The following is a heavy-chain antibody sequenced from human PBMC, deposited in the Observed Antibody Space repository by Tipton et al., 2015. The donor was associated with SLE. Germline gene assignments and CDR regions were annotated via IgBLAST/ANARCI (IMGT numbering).Heavy chain of an antibody. CDR2: TTHSGKT. Sequence: TLSLTCIVSGASISGYYWSWIRRPPGKGLEWIGETTHSGKTNYNPSLKSRVTISADTSKNQFSLKLTSVTVADTAVYYCTRGGRGDGANPFDPWGQGTLVTVSS. CDR3: TRGGRGDGANPFDP. V-gene: IGHV4-34*01. CDR1: GASISGYY. D-gene: IGHD4/OR15-4a*01. J-gene: IGHJ5*02.